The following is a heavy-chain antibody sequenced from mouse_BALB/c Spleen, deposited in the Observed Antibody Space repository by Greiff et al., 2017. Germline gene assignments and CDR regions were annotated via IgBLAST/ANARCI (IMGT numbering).Heavy chain of an antibody. Sequence: EVKLQESGPGLVKPSQSLSLTCTVTGYSITSDYAWNWIRQFPGNKLEWMGYISYSGSTSYNPSLKSRISITRDTSKNQFFLQLNSVTTEDTATYYCARGGDGYYSYFDVWGAGATVTVSS. CDR3: ARGGDGYYSYFDV. V-gene: IGHV3-2*02. CDR2: ISYSGST. CDR1: GYSITSDYA. J-gene: IGHJ1*01. D-gene: IGHD2-3*01.